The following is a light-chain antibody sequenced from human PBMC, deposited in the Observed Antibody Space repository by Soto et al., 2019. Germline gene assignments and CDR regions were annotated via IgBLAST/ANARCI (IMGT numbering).Light chain of an antibody. Sequence: DIQVTQSPSSLSASVADRVTITCRASQSISSYLNWYQQKPGKAPKLLIYAASSLQSGVPSRFSGSGSGTDFTLTISSLQPEDFATYYCQQSYSATFGQGTKVDI. CDR1: QSISSY. V-gene: IGKV1-39*01. J-gene: IGKJ1*01. CDR3: QQSYSAT. CDR2: AAS.